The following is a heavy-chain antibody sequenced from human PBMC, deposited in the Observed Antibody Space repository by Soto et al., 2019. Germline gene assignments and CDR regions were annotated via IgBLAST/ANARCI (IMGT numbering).Heavy chain of an antibody. CDR3: ARVAPPTDV. J-gene: IGHJ6*02. Sequence: SETLSLTCTVSGGSISSSSYYWGWIRQPPGKGLEWIGSIYYSGSTYYNPSLKSRVTISVDTSKNQFSLKLSSVTAADTAVYYCARVAPPTDVWGQGTTVTVSS. CDR1: GGSISSSSYY. CDR2: IYYSGST. V-gene: IGHV4-39*01. D-gene: IGHD2-15*01.